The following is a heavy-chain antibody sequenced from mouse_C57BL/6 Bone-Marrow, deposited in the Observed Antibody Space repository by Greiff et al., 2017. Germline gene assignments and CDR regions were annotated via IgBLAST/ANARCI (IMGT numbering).Heavy chain of an antibody. CDR1: GYTFTDYE. J-gene: IGHJ4*01. V-gene: IGHV1-15*01. CDR3: TRPVTSVVALYAMDY. Sequence: VQLQQSGAELVRPGASVTLSCKASGYTFTDYEMHWVKQTPVHGLEWIGAIDPETGGTAYNQKFKGKAILTADKSSSTAYMELRSLTSEDSAVYYCTRPVTSVVALYAMDYWGQGTSVTVSS. D-gene: IGHD1-1*01. CDR2: IDPETGGT.